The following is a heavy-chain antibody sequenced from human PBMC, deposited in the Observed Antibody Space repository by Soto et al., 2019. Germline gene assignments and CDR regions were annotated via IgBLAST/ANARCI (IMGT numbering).Heavy chain of an antibody. CDR2: IWYDGSNK. V-gene: IGHV3-33*01. J-gene: IGHJ4*02. CDR1: GFTFSSYG. Sequence: QVQLVESGGGVVQPGRSLRLSCAASGFTFSSYGMHWVRQAPGKGLEWVAVIWYDGSNKYYADSVKGRFTISRDNSKNTLYLQMNSLRAEDTAVYYCARAPSSIADGGWGYFDYWGQGTLVTVSS. D-gene: IGHD6-6*01. CDR3: ARAPSSIADGGWGYFDY.